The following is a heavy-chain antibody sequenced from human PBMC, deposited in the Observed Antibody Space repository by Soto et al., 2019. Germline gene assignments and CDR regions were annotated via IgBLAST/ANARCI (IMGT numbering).Heavy chain of an antibody. D-gene: IGHD2-2*01. CDR1: GYTFTSYA. J-gene: IGHJ5*02. V-gene: IGHV1-3*01. CDR2: INAGNGNT. CDR3: ARDDIVVVPAATLDP. Sequence: GASVKVSCKASGYTFTSYAMHWVRQAPGQRLEWMGWINAGNGNTKYSQKFQGRVTITRDTSASTAYMELSSLRSDDTAVYYCARDDIVVVPAATLDPWGQGTLVTVSS.